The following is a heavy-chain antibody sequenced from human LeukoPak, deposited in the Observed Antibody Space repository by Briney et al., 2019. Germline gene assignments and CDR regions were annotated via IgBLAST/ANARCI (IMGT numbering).Heavy chain of an antibody. CDR3: ARDSHEDYGMDV. V-gene: IGHV3-53*01. CDR2: IYSGGTT. CDR1: GFTVIDNY. J-gene: IGHJ6*02. Sequence: GGSLRLSCAASGFTVIDNYMNWVRQAPGKGLEWVSIIYSGGTTYYADSVKGRFTISRDNSKNTLYLQMNSLRAEDTAVYYCARDSHEDYGMDVWGQGTTVTVSS.